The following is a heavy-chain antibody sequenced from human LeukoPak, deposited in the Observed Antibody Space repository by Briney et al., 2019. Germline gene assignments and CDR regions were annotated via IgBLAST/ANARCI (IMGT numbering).Heavy chain of an antibody. V-gene: IGHV4-59*08. CDR2: IYYSGST. Sequence: SETLSLTCTVSGGSVSSYYWSWIRQPPGKGLEWIGYIYYSGSTNYNPSLKSRVTISVDTSKTQFSLKLSSVTAADTAVYYCARPDYDTSGSYCHNWFDPWGQGTLVTVSS. CDR1: GGSVSSYY. CDR3: ARPDYDTSGSYCHNWFDP. D-gene: IGHD3-22*01. J-gene: IGHJ5*02.